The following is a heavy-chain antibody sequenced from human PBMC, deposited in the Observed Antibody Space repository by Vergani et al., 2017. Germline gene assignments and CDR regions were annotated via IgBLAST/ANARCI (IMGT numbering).Heavy chain of an antibody. D-gene: IGHD2-2*01. V-gene: IGHV3-15*01. CDR3: TTDHSAAAEHYYYYKDV. Sequence: EVQLVESGGGLVKPGGSLRLSCAASGFTFSNAWMSWVRQAPGKGLEWVGRIKSKTDGGTTDYAAPVKGRFTISRDDSKNTLYVQMNSLKTEDTAVYYCTTDHSAAAEHYYYYKDVWGKGTTVTVSS. J-gene: IGHJ6*03. CDR2: IKSKTDGGTT. CDR1: GFTFSNAW.